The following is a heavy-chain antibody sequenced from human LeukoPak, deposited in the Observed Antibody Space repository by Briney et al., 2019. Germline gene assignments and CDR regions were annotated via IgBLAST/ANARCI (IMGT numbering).Heavy chain of an antibody. Sequence: GRSLRLSCAASGFTFSSYAMHWVRQAPGKGLEWVAVISYDGSNKYYADSVKGRFTIPRDNSKNTLYLQMNSLRAEDTAVYYCAKDTGPGGYQLFDAFDIWGQGTMVTVSS. D-gene: IGHD2-2*01. CDR2: ISYDGSNK. CDR3: AKDTGPGGYQLFDAFDI. J-gene: IGHJ3*02. V-gene: IGHV3-30-3*01. CDR1: GFTFSSYA.